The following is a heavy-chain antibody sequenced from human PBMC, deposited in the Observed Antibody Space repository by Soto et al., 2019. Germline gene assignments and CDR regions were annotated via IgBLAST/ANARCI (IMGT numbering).Heavy chain of an antibody. J-gene: IGHJ5*02. D-gene: IGHD6-19*01. V-gene: IGHV4-4*07. Sequence: SEALSLTCTVSGASISSYFWPWIRQPAGKGLDWIGRISTSGTTNYNPSLKSRVTMSLDTSKNHFSLNLSSVTAADTAVYYCAREAGPDRWFDPWGQGTLVTVSS. CDR2: ISTSGTT. CDR1: GASISSYF. CDR3: AREAGPDRWFDP.